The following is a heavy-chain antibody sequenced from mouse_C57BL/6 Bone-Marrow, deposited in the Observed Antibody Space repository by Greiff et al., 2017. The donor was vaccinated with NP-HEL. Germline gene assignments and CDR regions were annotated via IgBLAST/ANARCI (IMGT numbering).Heavy chain of an antibody. CDR3: ARWITTVVPHYYAMDY. CDR1: GFTFSDYG. V-gene: IGHV5-17*01. D-gene: IGHD1-1*01. CDR2: ISSGSSTI. J-gene: IGHJ4*01. Sequence: EVKVVESGGGLVKPGGSLKLSCAASGFTFSDYGMHWVRQAPEKGLEWVAYISSGSSTIYYADTVKGRFTISRDNAKNTLFLQMTSLRSEDTAMYYCARWITTVVPHYYAMDYWGQGTSVTVSS.